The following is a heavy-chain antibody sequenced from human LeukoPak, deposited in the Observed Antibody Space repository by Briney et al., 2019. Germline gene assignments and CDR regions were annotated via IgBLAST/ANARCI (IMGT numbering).Heavy chain of an antibody. Sequence: PSETLSLTCTVSGGSISSGDYYWSWIRQPPGKGLEWIGYIYYSGSTYYNPPLKSRVTISVDTSKNQFSLKLSSVTAADTAVYYCASWTTVSLNFDYWGQGTLVTVSS. V-gene: IGHV4-30-4*08. CDR1: GGSISSGDYY. CDR2: IYYSGST. J-gene: IGHJ4*02. CDR3: ASWTTVSLNFDY. D-gene: IGHD4-11*01.